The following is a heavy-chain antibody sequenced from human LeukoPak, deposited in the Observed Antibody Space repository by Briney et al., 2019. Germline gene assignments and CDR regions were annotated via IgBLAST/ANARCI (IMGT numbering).Heavy chain of an antibody. D-gene: IGHD5/OR15-5a*01. J-gene: IGHJ1*01. CDR2: IKQDGSEK. CDR1: GFTVSSNY. V-gene: IGHV3-7*01. Sequence: PGGSLRLSCAASGFTVSSNYMNWVRQAPGKGLEWVANIKQDGSEKYYVDSVKGRFTISRDNAKNSLYLQMNSLGGDDTAIYYCATYNSVNAREFQYWGQGTLVTVPS. CDR3: ATYNSVNAREFQY.